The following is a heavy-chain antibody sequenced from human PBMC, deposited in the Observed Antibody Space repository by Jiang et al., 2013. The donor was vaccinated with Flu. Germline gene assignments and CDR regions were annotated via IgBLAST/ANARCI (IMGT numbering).Heavy chain of an antibody. V-gene: IGHV4-31*03. J-gene: IGHJ6*02. Sequence: GPGLVKPSQTLSLTCTVSGGSISSGGYYWSWIRQHPGKGLEWIGYIYYSGSTYYNPSLKSRVTISVDTSKNQFSLKLSSVTAADTAVYYCARNLGFYYYYYYGMDVWGQGTTVTVSS. D-gene: IGHD2-15*01. CDR1: GGSISSGGYY. CDR2: IYYSGST. CDR3: ARNLGFYYYYYYGMDV.